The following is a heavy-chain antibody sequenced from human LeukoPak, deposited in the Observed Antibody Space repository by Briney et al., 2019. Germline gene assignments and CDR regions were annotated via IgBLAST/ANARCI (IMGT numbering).Heavy chain of an antibody. D-gene: IGHD6-13*01. CDR1: GFTFSNFG. CDR2: IKQDGSEK. Sequence: GGSLRLSCAASGFTFSNFGMHWVRQAPGKGLEWVANIKQDGSEKYYVDSVKGRFTISRDNAKNSLYLQMNSLSAEDTAVYYCGSIGSSWYEDYCGQGTLVTVSS. CDR3: GSIGSSWYEDY. V-gene: IGHV3-7*01. J-gene: IGHJ4*02.